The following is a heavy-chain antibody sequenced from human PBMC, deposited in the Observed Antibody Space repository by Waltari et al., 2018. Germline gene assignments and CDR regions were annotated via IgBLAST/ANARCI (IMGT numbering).Heavy chain of an antibody. Sequence: QVHLVQSGAEVKMPGASVKVSCKASGLPFRNNFFHGVPQAPGQGLEWMGIINPSGASTSYAHKFPGRVSMSRDTSTTTLFLGLSSLRFDDSAVYYCARDGDDHAFDIWGQGTMVTVSS. CDR2: INPSGAST. J-gene: IGHJ3*02. D-gene: IGHD7-27*01. CDR3: ARDGDDHAFDI. V-gene: IGHV1-46*01. CDR1: GLPFRNNF.